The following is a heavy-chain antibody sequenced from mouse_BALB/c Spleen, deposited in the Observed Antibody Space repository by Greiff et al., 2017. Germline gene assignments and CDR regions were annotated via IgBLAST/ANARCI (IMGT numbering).Heavy chain of an antibody. J-gene: IGHJ4*01. Sequence: EVQRVESGGGLVQPGGSRKLSCAASGFTFSSFGMHWVRQAPEKGLEWVAYISSGSSTIYYADTVKGRFTISRDNPKNTLFLQMTSLRSEDTAMYYCARRMINYAMDYWGQGTSVTVSS. V-gene: IGHV5-17*02. CDR2: ISSGSSTI. CDR1: GFTFSSFG. CDR3: ARRMINYAMDY. D-gene: IGHD2-4*01.